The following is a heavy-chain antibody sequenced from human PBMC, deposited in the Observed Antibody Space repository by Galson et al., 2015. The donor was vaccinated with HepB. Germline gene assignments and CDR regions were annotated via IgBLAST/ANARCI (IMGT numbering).Heavy chain of an antibody. D-gene: IGHD2/OR15-2a*01. Sequence: SLRLSCAASGFPFSKYSMNWVRQAPGAGLEWVSYIRVRSNTIYYSDSVKCLFTVSRDNGQSSLSLQMSSLRADGTAMYYCARCPFTEYYSAFIYYDYWGHGTPVTVAS. V-gene: IGHV3-48*01. CDR2: IRVRSNTI. CDR1: GFPFSKYS. J-gene: IGHJ4*03. CDR3: ARCPFTEYYSAFIYYDY.